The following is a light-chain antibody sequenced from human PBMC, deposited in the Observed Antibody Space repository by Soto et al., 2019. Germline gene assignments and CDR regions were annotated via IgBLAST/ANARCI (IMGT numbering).Light chain of an antibody. J-gene: IGLJ1*01. CDR2: EVS. CDR3: QSYDRSLRTYV. CDR1: SSDVGVSNF. Sequence: QSALTQPASVSGSPGQSITISCTGTSSDVGVSNFVSWYQQYPGKAPKLIIYEVSNRPSGVSNRFSGSKSGNTASLTISGLQAEDEADYYCQSYDRSLRTYVFGTATKLTVL. V-gene: IGLV2-14*01.